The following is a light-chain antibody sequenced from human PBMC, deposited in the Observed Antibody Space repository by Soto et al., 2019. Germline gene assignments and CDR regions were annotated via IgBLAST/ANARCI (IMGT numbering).Light chain of an antibody. CDR3: VQLTHFPWT. CDR2: KMS. CDR1: QSLVHSDGNTY. Sequence: DIVMTQTPLSAPVTLGQPASISCRSSQSLVHSDGNTYLSWFQQRPGQPPRLLIYKMSNRFSGVPDRFSGSGAGTDFTLKISRVEAEDVGIYYCVQLTHFPWTFGQGTKVDIK. J-gene: IGKJ1*01. V-gene: IGKV2-24*01.